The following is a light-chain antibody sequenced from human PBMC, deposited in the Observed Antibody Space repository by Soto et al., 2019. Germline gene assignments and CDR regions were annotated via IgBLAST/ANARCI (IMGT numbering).Light chain of an antibody. Sequence: QSALTQPASVSGSPGQSITISCTGTSSDVGGYNYVSWYQQHPGKAPKLMIYDVSNRTSGVSNRFSGSKSGNTASLTISGLQAEDEADYYCSSYTSSRPYVFGPGTKLTVL. J-gene: IGLJ1*01. V-gene: IGLV2-14*01. CDR1: SSDVGGYNY. CDR2: DVS. CDR3: SSYTSSRPYV.